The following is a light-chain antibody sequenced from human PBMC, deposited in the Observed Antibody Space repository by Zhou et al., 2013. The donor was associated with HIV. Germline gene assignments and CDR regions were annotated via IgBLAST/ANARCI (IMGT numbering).Light chain of an antibody. J-gene: IGKJ4*01. Sequence: IQLTQSPSSLSASVGDRVTITCRASQGISSYLAWYQQKPGKVPKLLIYAASTLQSGVPSRFSGSGSGTDFALTISSLQPEDVANYYCQQLNSYPTFGGGTKVEIK. CDR3: QQLNSYPT. V-gene: IGKV1-27*01. CDR2: AAS. CDR1: QGISSY.